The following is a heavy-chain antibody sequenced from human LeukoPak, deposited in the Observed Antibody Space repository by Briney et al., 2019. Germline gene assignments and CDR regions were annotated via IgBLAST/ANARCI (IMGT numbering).Heavy chain of an antibody. CDR1: GGTFNIYA. Sequence: ASVRVSYKASGGTFNIYAISWVRQAPGQGGEWMGRIIPIFGIANYTQKFQGRVTITADKSTSTAYMELSSLRSEDTAVYYCARDQVPAAIRDYYYYYGMDVWGQGTTVTVSS. CDR2: IIPIFGIA. V-gene: IGHV1-69*04. CDR3: ARDQVPAAIRDYYYYYGMDV. D-gene: IGHD2-2*02. J-gene: IGHJ6*02.